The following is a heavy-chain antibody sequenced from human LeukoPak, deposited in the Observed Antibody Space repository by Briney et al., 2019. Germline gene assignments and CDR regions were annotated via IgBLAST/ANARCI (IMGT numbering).Heavy chain of an antibody. J-gene: IGHJ4*02. CDR3: ARDRAAAGTVNSGRLFSY. CDR2: ISGSGGST. Sequence: GGSLRLSCAASGFTFSSYAMSWVRQAPGKGLEWVSGISGSGGSTFYADSVKGRVTLSRDNSKNTLYLQMNSLRAEDTAVYYCARDRAAAGTVNSGRLFSYWGQGTLVTVSS. V-gene: IGHV3-23*01. CDR1: GFTFSSYA. D-gene: IGHD6-13*01.